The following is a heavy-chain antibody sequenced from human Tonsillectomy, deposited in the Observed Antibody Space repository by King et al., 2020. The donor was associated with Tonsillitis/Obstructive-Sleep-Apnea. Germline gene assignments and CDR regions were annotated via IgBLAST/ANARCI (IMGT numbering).Heavy chain of an antibody. D-gene: IGHD3-10*01. CDR2: INPSGGST. V-gene: IGHV1-46*01. CDR1: GYTFTSYY. CDR3: ARDQSIYYYGSGSSLDY. J-gene: IGHJ4*02. Sequence: VQLVQSGAEVKKPGASVKVSCKASGYTFTSYYMHWVRQAPGQGLEWMGIINPSGGSTSYAQKFQGRVTMTRDTSTSTVYMELSSLRSEDTAVYYCARDQSIYYYGSGSSLDYWGQGTLVTVSS.